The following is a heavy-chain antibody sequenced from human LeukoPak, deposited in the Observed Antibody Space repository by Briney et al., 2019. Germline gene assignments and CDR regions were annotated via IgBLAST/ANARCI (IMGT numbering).Heavy chain of an antibody. J-gene: IGHJ4*02. CDR3: ARVYCSGGSCYTYYFDY. V-gene: IGHV4-38-2*01. Sequence: SETLSLTCAVSGYSISSGYYWARIRQPPGKGLEWIGSIYHSGSTYYTPSLKSRVTISVDTSKNQFSLKLSSVTAADTAVYYCARVYCSGGSCYTYYFDYWGQGTLVTVSS. CDR1: GYSISSGYY. D-gene: IGHD2-15*01. CDR2: IYHSGST.